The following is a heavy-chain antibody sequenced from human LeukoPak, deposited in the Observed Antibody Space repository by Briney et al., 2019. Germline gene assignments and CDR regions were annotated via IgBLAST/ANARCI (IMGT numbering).Heavy chain of an antibody. J-gene: IGHJ4*02. V-gene: IGHV3-7*01. D-gene: IGHD6-19*01. Sequence: GGPLRLSCAASGFTFSRFWMNWVRQTPGKGLEWVANIKQGGSEKNYVDSVKGRFTISRDDAQNSLFLQMNSLRAEDTALYYCVKSNGWLAVSWGPGTLVTVSS. CDR1: GFTFSRFW. CDR2: IKQGGSEK. CDR3: VKSNGWLAVS.